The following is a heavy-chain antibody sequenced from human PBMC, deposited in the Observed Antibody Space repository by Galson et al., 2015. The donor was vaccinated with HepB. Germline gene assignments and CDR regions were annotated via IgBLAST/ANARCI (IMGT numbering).Heavy chain of an antibody. V-gene: IGHV1-69*13. Sequence: SVKVSCKASGGTFSSYAISWVRQAPGQGLEWMGGIIPIFGTANYAQKFQGRVTITADESTSTAYMELSSLRSEDTAVYYCAREGAYRYSGSYSSFDYWGQGTLVTVSS. J-gene: IGHJ4*02. CDR1: GGTFSSYA. CDR3: AREGAYRYSGSYSSFDY. CDR2: IIPIFGTA. D-gene: IGHD1-26*01.